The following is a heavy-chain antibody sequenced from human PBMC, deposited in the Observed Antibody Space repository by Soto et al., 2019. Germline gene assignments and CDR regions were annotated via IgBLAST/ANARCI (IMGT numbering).Heavy chain of an antibody. J-gene: IGHJ6*02. V-gene: IGHV1-18*01. D-gene: IGHD3-16*01. CDR2: ISGYNGHT. CDR3: AREGEMPYYYYGLDV. Sequence: ASVKVSCKASGYTFTTYGISWVRQAPGQGLEWMGWISGYNGHTKNAQKFQGRVTMTTNTSTSTVYMDLRSLRSDDTAVYYCAREGEMPYYYYGLDVWGQGTTVTVSS. CDR1: GYTFTTYG.